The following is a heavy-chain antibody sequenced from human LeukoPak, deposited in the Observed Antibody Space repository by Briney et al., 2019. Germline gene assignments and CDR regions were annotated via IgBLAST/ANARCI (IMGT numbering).Heavy chain of an antibody. J-gene: IGHJ4*02. CDR1: GYTLTELS. V-gene: IGHV1-24*01. CDR2: FDPEDGET. Sequence: ASVKVFCKVSGYTLTELSMHWVRQAPGKGLEWMGGFDPEDGETIYAQKFQGRVTMTEDTSTDTAYMELSSLRSEDTAVYYCATGYYYDSSGYLVYWGEGTLVTVSS. D-gene: IGHD3-22*01. CDR3: ATGYYYDSSGYLVY.